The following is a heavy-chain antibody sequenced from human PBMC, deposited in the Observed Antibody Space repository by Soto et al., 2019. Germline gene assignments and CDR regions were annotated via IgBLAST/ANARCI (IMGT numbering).Heavy chain of an antibody. CDR3: ARYGMSITMVRGVIIPYYYYGMDV. CDR2: IYYGGIT. V-gene: IGHV4-31*03. J-gene: IGHJ6*02. CDR1: GGSITSGGYY. D-gene: IGHD3-10*01. Sequence: SETLSITCSVSGGSITSGGYYWNWIRQHPGKGLEWIGYIYYGGITYYNPSLKSRVTISVDTSKNQFSLKLSSVTAADTAVYYCARYGMSITMVRGVIIPYYYYGMDVWGQGTTVTVSS.